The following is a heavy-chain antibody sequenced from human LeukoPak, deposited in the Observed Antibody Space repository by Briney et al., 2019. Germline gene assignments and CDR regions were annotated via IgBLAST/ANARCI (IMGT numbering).Heavy chain of an antibody. D-gene: IGHD3-16*01. CDR2: LSGSGNKT. CDR3: AKMWRVGGVTTLDY. V-gene: IGHV3-23*01. Sequence: PGGSLRLSCAASGFIFSNYAMTWVRQGPGKGLAWVSSLSGSGNKTYYADSVKGRFTISRENSKDTLYLEMSSLRVDDTAVYYCAKMWRVGGVTTLDYWGQGTLVTVDS. CDR1: GFIFSNYA. J-gene: IGHJ4*02.